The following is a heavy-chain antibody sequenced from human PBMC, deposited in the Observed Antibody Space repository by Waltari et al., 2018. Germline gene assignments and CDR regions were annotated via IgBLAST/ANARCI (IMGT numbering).Heavy chain of an antibody. Sequence: QVQLVQSGSELKEPGASVKISCQASGYTFTNYPLHWVRQAPGQGLEWMGWINTDTGNPTYAQGFTGRFVFSLYTSVSTAYLQISSLKAEDTAVYYCARKIGDTSSAWYFDLWGRGSLVTVSS. CDR2: INTDTGNP. CDR3: ARKIGDTSSAWYFDL. D-gene: IGHD6-6*01. CDR1: GYTFTNYP. J-gene: IGHJ2*01. V-gene: IGHV7-4-1*02.